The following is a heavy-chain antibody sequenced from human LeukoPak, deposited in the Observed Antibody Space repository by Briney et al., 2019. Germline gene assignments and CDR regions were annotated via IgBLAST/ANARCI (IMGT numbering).Heavy chain of an antibody. V-gene: IGHV1-8*03. D-gene: IGHD3-3*01. CDR1: GYTFTSYD. J-gene: IGHJ6*03. CDR3: ARGAYYDFWSGYINYYYYYYMDV. Sequence: GASVKVSCKASGYTFTSYDINWVRQATGQGLEWMGWMNPNSGNTGYAQKFQGRVTITRNTSISTAYMELSSLRSEDTAVYYCARGAYYDFWSGYINYYYYYYMDVWGKGTTATVSS. CDR2: MNPNSGNT.